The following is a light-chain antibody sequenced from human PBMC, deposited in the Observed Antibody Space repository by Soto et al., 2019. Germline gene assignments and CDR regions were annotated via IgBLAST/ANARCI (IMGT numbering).Light chain of an antibody. CDR1: SSDVGGYNY. Sequence: QSVLTQPASVSGSPGQSLTFSRTGTSSDVGGYNYVSWYQQHPGKAPKLMIYDVSNRPSGVSNRFSGSKSGNTASLTISGLQAEDEADYYCSSYTSSSTLVFGTGTKVTGL. CDR3: SSYTSSSTLV. J-gene: IGLJ1*01. CDR2: DVS. V-gene: IGLV2-14*01.